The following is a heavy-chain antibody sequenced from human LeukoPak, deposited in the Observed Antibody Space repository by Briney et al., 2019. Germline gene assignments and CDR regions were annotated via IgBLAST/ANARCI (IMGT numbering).Heavy chain of an antibody. Sequence: SETLSLTCTVSGYSISSGYYWGWIRQPPGKGLGWIGSIYHSGSTYYNPSLKSRVTISVDTSKNQFSLKLTSVTAADTAVYYFASGKGGAAFDIWGQGTMVTVSS. CDR3: ASGKGGAAFDI. CDR1: GYSISSGYY. V-gene: IGHV4-38-2*02. J-gene: IGHJ3*02. D-gene: IGHD1-1*01. CDR2: IYHSGST.